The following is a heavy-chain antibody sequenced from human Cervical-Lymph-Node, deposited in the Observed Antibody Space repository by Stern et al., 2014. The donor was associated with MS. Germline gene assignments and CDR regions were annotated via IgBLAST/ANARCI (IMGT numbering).Heavy chain of an antibody. V-gene: IGHV3-23*04. CDR2: ISGSGGST. CDR1: GFTFSGYG. CDR3: AKSSSWYYYYGMDV. J-gene: IGHJ6*02. D-gene: IGHD6-13*01. Sequence: EVQLVESGGGLVQPGGSLRLSCAASGFTFSGYGMSWVRQGPGKGLEWVSAISGSGGSTYYADSVKGRFTISRDNSKNTLYLQMNSLRAEDTAVYYCAKSSSWYYYYGMDVWGQGTTVTVSS.